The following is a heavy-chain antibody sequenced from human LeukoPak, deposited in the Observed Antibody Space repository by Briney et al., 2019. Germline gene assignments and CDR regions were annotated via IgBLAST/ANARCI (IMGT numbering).Heavy chain of an antibody. D-gene: IGHD1-26*01. CDR2: IYYNGST. J-gene: IGHJ3*02. V-gene: IGHV4-31*03. CDR1: GGSISSGGYY. Sequence: SETLSLTCTVSGGSISSGGYYWSWIRQHPGKGLEWIGYIYYNGSTYYNPSLKSRVTILVDTSKNRFSLRLSSVTAADTAVYYCARHTLVGARNAFDIWGQGTMVTVSS. CDR3: ARHTLVGARNAFDI.